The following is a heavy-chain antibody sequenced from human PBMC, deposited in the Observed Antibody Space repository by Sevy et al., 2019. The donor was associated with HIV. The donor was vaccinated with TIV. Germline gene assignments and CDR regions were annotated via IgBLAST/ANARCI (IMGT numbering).Heavy chain of an antibody. CDR2: IKGDGSDK. Sequence: GGSLRLSCTASGFTFRVYWMNWVRQAPGKGLECVANIKGDGSDKQYVDSVEGRFTISRDNRKNLLYLQMNSLRVEDTAVYYCAHETIGRCDSWGQGTLVTVSS. V-gene: IGHV3-7*01. CDR1: GFTFRVYW. CDR3: AHETIGRCDS. J-gene: IGHJ4*02. D-gene: IGHD3-16*01.